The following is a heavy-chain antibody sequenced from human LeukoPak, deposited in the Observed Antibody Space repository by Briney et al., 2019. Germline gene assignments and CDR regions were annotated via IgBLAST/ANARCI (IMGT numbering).Heavy chain of an antibody. V-gene: IGHV3-33*01. CDR1: GFTFSSYG. D-gene: IGHD3-10*01. J-gene: IGHJ5*02. CDR2: IWYDGSNI. CDR3: AGSLWFGDSGWFDP. Sequence: GGSLRLSCAASGFTFSSYGMHWVRQAPGKGLEWLAVIWYDGSNIYYADSVKGRFAISRDNSKNTLYLLLNSLRAEDTAVYYCAGSLWFGDSGWFDPWGQGTLVTVSS.